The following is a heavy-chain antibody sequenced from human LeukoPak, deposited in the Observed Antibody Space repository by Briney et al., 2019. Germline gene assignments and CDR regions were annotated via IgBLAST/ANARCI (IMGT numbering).Heavy chain of an antibody. J-gene: IGHJ5*02. D-gene: IGHD6-6*01. Sequence: ASVKVSCKVSGYTLTELSMHWVRQAPGKGLEWMGGFDPEDGETIYAQKFQGRVTMTRDTSISTAYMELSRLRSDDTAVYYCARDAAISSSPPRFDPWGQGTLVTVSS. CDR1: GYTLTELS. CDR2: FDPEDGET. V-gene: IGHV1-24*01. CDR3: ARDAAISSSPPRFDP.